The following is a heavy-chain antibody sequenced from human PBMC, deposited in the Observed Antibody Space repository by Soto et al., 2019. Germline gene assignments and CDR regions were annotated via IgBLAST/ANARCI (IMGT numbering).Heavy chain of an antibody. CDR1: GFTFSSYW. V-gene: IGHV3-7*03. J-gene: IGHJ4*02. Sequence: EVQLVESGGGLVQPGGSLRLSCAASGFTFSSYWMSWVRQAPGKGLEWVANIKQDGSEKYYVDSVKGRFTISRDDAKNSLYLQMNSLRAEDTAVYYCARDGGSYYVPYYFDYWGQGTLVTVSS. CDR2: IKQDGSEK. D-gene: IGHD1-26*01. CDR3: ARDGGSYYVPYYFDY.